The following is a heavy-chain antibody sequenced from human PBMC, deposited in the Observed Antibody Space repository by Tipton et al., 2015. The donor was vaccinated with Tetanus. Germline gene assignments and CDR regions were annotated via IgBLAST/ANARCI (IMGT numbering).Heavy chain of an antibody. V-gene: IGHV6-1*01. CDR3: AVSEQWLVRTTGFEYFQH. D-gene: IGHD6-19*01. CDR1: GDSVSSNRAA. CDR2: TYYRSKWYN. Sequence: GLVKPSQTLSLTCAISGDSVSSNRAAWNWIRQSPSRGLEWLGRTYYRSKWYNDYAVSVKSRITINPDTSKNQFSLQLNSVTPEDTAVYYCAVSEQWLVRTTGFEYFQHWGQGTLVTVSS. J-gene: IGHJ1*01.